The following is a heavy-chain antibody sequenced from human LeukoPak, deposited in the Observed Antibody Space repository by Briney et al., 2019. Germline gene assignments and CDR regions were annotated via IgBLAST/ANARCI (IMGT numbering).Heavy chain of an antibody. D-gene: IGHD3-3*01. CDR2: IYYSGST. CDR1: GGSISSSSYY. Sequence: SETLSLTCTASGGSISSSSYYWGWIRQPPGKGLEWIGSIYYSGSTYYNPSLKSRVTISVDTSKNQFSLKLSSVTAADTAVYYCARRGGAGRFLEWAYNWFDPWGQGTLVTVSS. CDR3: ARRGGAGRFLEWAYNWFDP. J-gene: IGHJ5*02. V-gene: IGHV4-39*01.